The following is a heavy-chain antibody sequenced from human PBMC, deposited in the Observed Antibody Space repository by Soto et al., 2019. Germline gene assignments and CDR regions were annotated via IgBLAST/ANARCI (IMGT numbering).Heavy chain of an antibody. CDR2: INHSGST. CDR3: ARGLAAADYSWFDP. D-gene: IGHD6-13*01. CDR1: GGSFSGYY. Sequence: QVQLQQWGAGLLKPSETLSLTCAVYGGSFSGYYWSGIRQPPGKGLEWIGEINHSGSTNYNPSLKSRVTTSVDTSTNQFSLKLSSVTAADTAVYYCARGLAAADYSWFDPWGQGTLVTVSS. J-gene: IGHJ5*02. V-gene: IGHV4-34*01.